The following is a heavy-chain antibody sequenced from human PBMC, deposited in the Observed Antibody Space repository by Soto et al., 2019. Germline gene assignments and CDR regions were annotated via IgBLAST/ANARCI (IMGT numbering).Heavy chain of an antibody. V-gene: IGHV1-18*04. J-gene: IGHJ3*02. Sequence: ASVKVSCKASGYTFTSYGISWVRQAPGQGLEWMGWISAYNGNTNYAQKFQGRVTITADESTSTAYMELSSLRSEDTAVYYCARDQSITIFGFAFDIWGQGTMVTVSS. CDR1: GYTFTSYG. D-gene: IGHD3-3*01. CDR3: ARDQSITIFGFAFDI. CDR2: ISAYNGNT.